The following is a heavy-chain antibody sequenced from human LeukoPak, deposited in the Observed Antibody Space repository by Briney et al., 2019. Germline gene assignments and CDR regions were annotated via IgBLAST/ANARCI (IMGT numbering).Heavy chain of an antibody. D-gene: IGHD3-22*01. J-gene: IGHJ4*02. Sequence: GRSLRLSCAASGFTFSSYGMHWVRQAPGKGLEWVAVIWYDGSNKYYADSVKGRFTISRDNSKNTLYLQMNSLRAEDTAVYYCARGRYYYDSSGYHPGDYFDYWGQGTLVTVSS. CDR2: IWYDGSNK. CDR1: GFTFSSYG. CDR3: ARGRYYYDSSGYHPGDYFDY. V-gene: IGHV3-33*01.